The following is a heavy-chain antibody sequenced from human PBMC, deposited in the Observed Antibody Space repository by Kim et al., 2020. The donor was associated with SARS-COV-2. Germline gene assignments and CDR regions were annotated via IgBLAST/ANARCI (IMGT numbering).Heavy chain of an antibody. D-gene: IGHD4-17*01. CDR3: ARIRVGGLGYGGYVDDY. Sequence: SGPTLVNPTQTLTLTCTFSGFSLSTSGMCVSWIRQPPGKALEWLARIDWDDDKYYSTSLKTRLTISKDTSKNQVVLTMTNMDPVDTATYYCARIRVGGLGYGGYVDDYWGQGTLVTVSS. J-gene: IGHJ4*02. CDR1: GFSLSTSGMC. CDR2: IDWDDDK. V-gene: IGHV2-70*11.